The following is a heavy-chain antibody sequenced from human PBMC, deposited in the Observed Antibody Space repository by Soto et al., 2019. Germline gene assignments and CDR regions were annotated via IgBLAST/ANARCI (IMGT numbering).Heavy chain of an antibody. CDR3: ARGPRYYGMDV. J-gene: IGHJ6*02. CDR1: GGSFSGYY. Sequence: SETLSLTCAVYGGSFSGYYWSWIRQPPGKGLEWIGEINHSGSTNYNPSLKSRVTISVDTSKNQFSLKLSSVTAADTAVYYCARGPRYYGMDVWGQGTTVTVSS. V-gene: IGHV4-34*01. CDR2: INHSGST.